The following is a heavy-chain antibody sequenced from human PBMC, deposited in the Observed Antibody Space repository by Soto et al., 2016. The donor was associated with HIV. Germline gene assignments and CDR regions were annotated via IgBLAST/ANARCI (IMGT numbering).Heavy chain of an antibody. V-gene: IGHV3-15*01. CDR2: IKTKTDDGTT. CDR3: TTGTDRGLTYYYYYGMDV. CDR1: GFTFSNAW. J-gene: IGHJ6*02. D-gene: IGHD2-21*02. Sequence: EVQLVESGGGLVKPGGSLRLSCAASGFTFSNAWMTWVRQAPGKGLEWVGRIKTKTDDGTTDYAAPVKGRFTISRDDSKNXLYLQMNSLENRNTAVYYCTTGTDRGLTYYYYYGMDVWGQGTSVTVSS.